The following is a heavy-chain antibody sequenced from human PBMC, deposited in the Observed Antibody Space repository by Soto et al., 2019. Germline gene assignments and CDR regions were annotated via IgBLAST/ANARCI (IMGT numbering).Heavy chain of an antibody. V-gene: IGHV4-34*01. J-gene: IGHJ4*02. Sequence: QVQLQQWGAGLLKPSETLSLTCAVYGGSFSGYYWSWIRQPPGKGLEWIGEINHSGSTNYNPSLKSRVTISVDTSKNQFSLKLSSVTAADTAVYYCARSRSTRGRYFDYWGQGTLVTVSS. D-gene: IGHD2-15*01. CDR2: INHSGST. CDR3: ARSRSTRGRYFDY. CDR1: GGSFSGYY.